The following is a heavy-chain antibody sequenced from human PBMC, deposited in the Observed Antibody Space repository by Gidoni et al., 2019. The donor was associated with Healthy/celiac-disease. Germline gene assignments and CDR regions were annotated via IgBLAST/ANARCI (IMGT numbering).Heavy chain of an antibody. CDR3: TSPRYFRYYDSSGSDY. J-gene: IGHJ4*02. CDR2: IRSKAYGGTT. CDR1: GCTFGDYA. Sequence: EVQLVESGGGLVKPGRSLRLSCTASGCTFGDYAMSWFRQAPGKGLEWVGFIRSKAYGGTTEYAASVKGRFTISRDDSKSIAYLQMNSLKTEDTAVYYCTSPRYFRYYDSSGSDYWGQGTLVTVSS. V-gene: IGHV3-49*05. D-gene: IGHD3-22*01.